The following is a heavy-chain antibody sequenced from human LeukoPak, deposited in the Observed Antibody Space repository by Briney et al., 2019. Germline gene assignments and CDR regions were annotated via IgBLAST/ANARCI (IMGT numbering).Heavy chain of an antibody. J-gene: IGHJ6*03. V-gene: IGHV4-59*01. D-gene: IGHD6-13*01. Sequence: SETLSLTCTVSGGSINNYYWSWIRQPPGKGLEWIGYVYHSGSTNGNPSLKSRVTISVDTSKNQFSLKLSSVTAADTAVYYCAREWGSGSRPYYYYMDVWGKGTTVTVSS. CDR3: AREWGSGSRPYYYYMDV. CDR2: VYHSGST. CDR1: GGSINNYY.